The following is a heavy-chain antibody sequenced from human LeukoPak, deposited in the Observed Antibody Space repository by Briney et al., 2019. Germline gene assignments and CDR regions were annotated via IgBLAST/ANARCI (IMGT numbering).Heavy chain of an antibody. CDR1: GFTFSSYS. D-gene: IGHD3-9*01. J-gene: IGHJ4*02. CDR3: ARDKAYYDILTGYYSYYFDY. Sequence: GGSLRLSCAASGFTFSSYSLNWARQAPGKGLEWVSYISRSSSTIYYADSVKGRFTISRDNAKNSLYLQMNSLRAEDTAVYYCARDKAYYDILTGYYSYYFDYWGQGTLVTVSS. V-gene: IGHV3-48*04. CDR2: ISRSSSTI.